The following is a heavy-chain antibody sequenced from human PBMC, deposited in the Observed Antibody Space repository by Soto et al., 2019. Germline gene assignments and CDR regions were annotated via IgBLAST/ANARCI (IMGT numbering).Heavy chain of an antibody. J-gene: IGHJ3*02. CDR3: AREVKRVVGGVNAFDI. Sequence: QVQLQESGPGLVKPSETLSLTCTVSVGSISSYFWSWIRQPPGKGLEGIGYIYYSGSTNHNPSLKSRVTRSVATSKNQFSLKLSSVTAVDTAVYYCAREVKRVVGGVNAFDIWGRGTMVTVSS. CDR2: IYYSGST. CDR1: VGSISSYF. V-gene: IGHV4-59*01. D-gene: IGHD1-26*01.